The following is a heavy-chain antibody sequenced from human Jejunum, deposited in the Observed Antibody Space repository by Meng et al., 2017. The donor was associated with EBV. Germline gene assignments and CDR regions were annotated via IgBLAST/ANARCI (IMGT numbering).Heavy chain of an antibody. V-gene: IGHV4-4*02. CDR1: GDSTSSSHW. J-gene: IGHJ4*02. Sequence: QVQLQEAGPCLVKPSGTLSLPCAVSGDSTSSSHWWSWVRQPPGKGLEWIGEMHPGGSTNYNPSLKSRVTISVDNSKNQFSLKLTSVTAADTAVYYCAKSNDYSLNSWGQGTLVTVSS. CDR2: MHPGGST. D-gene: IGHD4-11*01. CDR3: AKSNDYSLNS.